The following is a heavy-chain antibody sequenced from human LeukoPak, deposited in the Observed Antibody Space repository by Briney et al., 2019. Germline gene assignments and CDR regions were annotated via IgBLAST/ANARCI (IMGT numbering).Heavy chain of an antibody. V-gene: IGHV3-74*03. CDR3: ARDLGSPGTNIDY. CDR2: ISPDGSTT. D-gene: IGHD4-17*01. CDR1: GFTVSMYW. J-gene: IGHJ4*02. Sequence: SGGSLRLSCAASGFTVSMYWMHWVRQAPGKGLMWVSRISPDGSTTLYADSVKGRFTISRDNAKNTLYLQMNSLGAEDTAVYYCARDLGSPGTNIDYWGQGTLVTVSS.